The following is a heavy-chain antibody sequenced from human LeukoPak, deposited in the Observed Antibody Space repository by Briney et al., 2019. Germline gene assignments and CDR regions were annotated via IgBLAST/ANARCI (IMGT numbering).Heavy chain of an antibody. J-gene: IGHJ5*02. Sequence: GASVKVSCKASGYTFTGYYMHWVRQAPGQGLEWMGWINPNSGGTNYAQKFQGRVTMTRDTSMSTAYMELSRLRSDDTAVYYCARDLTNYGILTGLPNWFAPWGQGTLVTVSS. CDR1: GYTFTGYY. V-gene: IGHV1-2*02. D-gene: IGHD3-9*01. CDR3: ARDLTNYGILTGLPNWFAP. CDR2: INPNSGGT.